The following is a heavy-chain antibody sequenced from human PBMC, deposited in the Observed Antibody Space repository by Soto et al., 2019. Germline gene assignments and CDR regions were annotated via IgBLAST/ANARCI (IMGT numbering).Heavy chain of an antibody. Sequence: EVQLVESGGGLVKPGGSLRLSCAASGFTFSSYSMNWVRQAPGKGLEWVSSISSSSSYIYYADSVKGRFTISRDNAKNSLYLQMNSLRAEDTAVYYCARYRVQLWSELDYWGQGTLVTVSS. CDR3: ARYRVQLWSELDY. J-gene: IGHJ4*02. V-gene: IGHV3-21*01. D-gene: IGHD5-18*01. CDR1: GFTFSSYS. CDR2: ISSSSSYI.